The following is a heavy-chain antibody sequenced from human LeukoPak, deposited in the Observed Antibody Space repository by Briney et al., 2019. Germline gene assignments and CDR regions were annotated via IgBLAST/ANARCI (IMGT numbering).Heavy chain of an antibody. CDR3: ARHVLNSSSWYRYYYYYMEV. V-gene: IGHV4-59*01. Sequence: SETLSLTCTVSGGSISSYYWSWIRQPPGKGLEWIGYIYYSGSTNYNPSLKSRVTISVDTSKNQFSLKLSSVTAADTAVYYCARHVLNSSSWYRYYYYYMEVWGKGTTVTISS. J-gene: IGHJ6*03. CDR1: GGSISSYY. D-gene: IGHD6-13*01. CDR2: IYYSGST.